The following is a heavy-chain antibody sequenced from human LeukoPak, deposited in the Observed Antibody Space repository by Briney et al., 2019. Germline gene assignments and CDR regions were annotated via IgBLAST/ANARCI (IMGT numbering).Heavy chain of an antibody. D-gene: IGHD3-3*01. J-gene: IGHJ5*02. CDR1: GFTFSDYY. CDR2: ISSSGSTI. CDR3: ARDRDPEDYDFWSGYPLYPFDP. Sequence: PGGSLRLSCAASGFTFSDYYMSWIRQAPGKGLEWVSYISSSGSTIYYADSVKGRFTISRDNAKNSLYLQMNSLRAEDTALYHCARDRDPEDYDFWSGYPLYPFDPWGQGTLVTVSS. V-gene: IGHV3-11*01.